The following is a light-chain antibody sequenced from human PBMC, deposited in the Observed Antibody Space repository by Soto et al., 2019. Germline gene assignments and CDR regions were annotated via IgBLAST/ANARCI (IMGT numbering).Light chain of an antibody. J-gene: IGLJ2*01. V-gene: IGLV2-14*01. CDR3: SSYTSSSTLVV. CDR2: DVS. Sequence: QSALTQPASVSGSPGQSITISCTGTSSDVGGYNYVSWYQPHPGKAPKLMIYDVSNRPSGVSNRFSGSKSGNTASLTISGLQADYEADYYCSSYTSSSTLVVFGGGTKLTVL. CDR1: SSDVGGYNY.